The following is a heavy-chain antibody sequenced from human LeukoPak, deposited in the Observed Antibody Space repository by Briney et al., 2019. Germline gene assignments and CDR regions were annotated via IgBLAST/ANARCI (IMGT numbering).Heavy chain of an antibody. CDR1: GGSISSSSYY. CDR3: ARQLGYCSSTSCYADKVDY. Sequence: TSETLSLTCTVSGGSISSSSYYWGWIRQPPGKGLEWIGSIYYSGSTYYNPSLKSRVTISVYTSKNQFSLKLISVTAADTAVYYCARQLGYCSSTSCYADKVDYWGQGTLVTVSS. D-gene: IGHD2-2*01. V-gene: IGHV4-39*01. CDR2: IYYSGST. J-gene: IGHJ4*02.